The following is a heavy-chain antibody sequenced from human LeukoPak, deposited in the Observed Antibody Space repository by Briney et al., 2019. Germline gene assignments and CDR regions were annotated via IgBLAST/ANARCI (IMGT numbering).Heavy chain of an antibody. Sequence: GSPRLSCAASGNYWMHWVRQAPGKGLVWVSHVNSDGSWTSHADSVKGRFTISKDNAKNTVYLQMNNLRTEDTAVYYCVSFYETNWGRGTLVTVSS. CDR2: VNSDGSWT. D-gene: IGHD2-2*01. J-gene: IGHJ4*02. CDR3: VSFYETN. V-gene: IGHV3-74*01. CDR1: GNYW.